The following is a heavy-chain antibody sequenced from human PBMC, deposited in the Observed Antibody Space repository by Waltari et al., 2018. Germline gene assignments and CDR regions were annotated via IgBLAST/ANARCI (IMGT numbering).Heavy chain of an antibody. CDR3: ANRRDPTTGSGAFDI. D-gene: IGHD1-26*01. CDR2: IAADST. J-gene: IGHJ3*02. V-gene: IGHV3-23*01. CDR1: ALTLTTYA. Sequence: EVQLLESGGGLVQPGGSLRLSCAASALTLTTYAVSWVRQAPGKGRWWVAAIAADSTFYADSVKGRFSISRDNSKNTLYFQMNSLRAEDTAVYYCANRRDPTTGSGAFDIWGQGTAVTVSS.